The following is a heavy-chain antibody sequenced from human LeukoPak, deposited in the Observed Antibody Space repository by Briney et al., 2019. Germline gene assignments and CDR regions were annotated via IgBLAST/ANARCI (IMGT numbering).Heavy chain of an antibody. J-gene: IGHJ4*02. CDR2: INPGGGST. Sequence: ASVKVSCKASGYTFTSFYMHWVRQAPGQGLEWMGIINPGGGSTSYAQKFQGRVTMTRDTSTSTVYMELSSLRSEDTAVYYCARGDKSRPSTRRGYRPEFDCWGQGTLVTVSS. CDR1: GYTFTSFY. D-gene: IGHD6-13*01. V-gene: IGHV1-46*01. CDR3: ARGDKSRPSTRRGYRPEFDC.